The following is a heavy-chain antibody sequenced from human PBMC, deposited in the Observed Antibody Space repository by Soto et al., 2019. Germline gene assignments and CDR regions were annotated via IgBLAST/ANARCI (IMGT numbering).Heavy chain of an antibody. D-gene: IGHD2-2*01. CDR1: GGTFSSYA. CDR2: IIPIPGTA. CDR3: ARSQGSSTSLEIYYYYYYGMDV. J-gene: IGHJ6*02. Sequence: QVQLVQSGAEVKKPGSSVKVSCKASGGTFSSYAISWVRQAPGQGLEWMGGIIPIPGTANYAQKFQGRVTITADESKSTAYMELRSMRSEDTAVYYCARSQGSSTSLEIYYYYYYGMDVWGQGTTVTVSS. V-gene: IGHV1-69*01.